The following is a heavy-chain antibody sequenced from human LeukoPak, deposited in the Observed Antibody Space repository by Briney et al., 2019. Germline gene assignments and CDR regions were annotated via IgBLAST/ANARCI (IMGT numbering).Heavy chain of an antibody. D-gene: IGHD6-13*01. Sequence: PGGSLRLSCAASGFTFSSYEMNWVRQAPGKGLEWVSYISSSGSTIYYADSVKGRFTISRDSSKNTLFLQMNSLRAEETAVYYCARGPEYTTSWYEVYFDYWGRGTLVTVSS. V-gene: IGHV3-48*03. CDR2: ISSSGSTI. J-gene: IGHJ4*02. CDR1: GFTFSSYE. CDR3: ARGPEYTTSWYEVYFDY.